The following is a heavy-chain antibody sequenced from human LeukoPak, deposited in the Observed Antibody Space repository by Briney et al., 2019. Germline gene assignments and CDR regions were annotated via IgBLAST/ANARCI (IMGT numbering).Heavy chain of an antibody. Sequence: GGSLRLSCAASGFPFHDHDMYWVRQTPGKGLEWVALISHGGGKEHYAESVKGRFTISRDNSRNTVYLQMSSLRSDDTAIYYCAKTLDGFWPQFDFWGQGTLLTVSS. CDR1: GFPFHDHD. CDR2: ISHGGGKE. CDR3: AKTLDGFWPQFDF. D-gene: IGHD5-24*01. V-gene: IGHV3-30*18. J-gene: IGHJ4*02.